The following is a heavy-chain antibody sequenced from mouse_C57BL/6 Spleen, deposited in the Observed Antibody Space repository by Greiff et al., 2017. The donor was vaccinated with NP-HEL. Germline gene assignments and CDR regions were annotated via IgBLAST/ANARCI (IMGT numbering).Heavy chain of an antibody. Sequence: VKLMESGPGLVAPSQSLSITCTVSGFSLTSYAISWVRQPPGKGLEWLGVIWTGGGTNYNSALKSRLSISKDNSKSQVFLKMNSLQTDDTARYYCATGRLPYYYAMDYWGQGTSVTVSS. CDR3: ATGRLPYYYAMDY. V-gene: IGHV2-9-1*01. D-gene: IGHD3-2*02. CDR1: GFSLTSYA. J-gene: IGHJ4*01. CDR2: IWTGGGT.